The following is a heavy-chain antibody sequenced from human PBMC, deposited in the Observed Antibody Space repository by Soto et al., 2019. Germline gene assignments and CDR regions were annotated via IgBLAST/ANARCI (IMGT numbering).Heavy chain of an antibody. J-gene: IGHJ4*02. CDR2: IYYSGST. CDR1: GGSISSYY. Sequence: SETLSLTCTVSGGSISSYYWSWIRQPPGKGLEWIGYIYYSGSTNYNPSLKSRVTISVDTSKNQFSLKLSSVTAADTAVYYCAGRREQQLVIFDYWGQGTLVTVSS. D-gene: IGHD6-13*01. V-gene: IGHV4-59*08. CDR3: AGRREQQLVIFDY.